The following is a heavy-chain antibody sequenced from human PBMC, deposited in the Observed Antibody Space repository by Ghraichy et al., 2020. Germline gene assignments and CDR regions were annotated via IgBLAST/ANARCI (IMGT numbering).Heavy chain of an antibody. V-gene: IGHV4-59*08. D-gene: IGHD2-21*02. CDR3: ARQRCGADGYGYFDL. Sequence: SETLSLTCTVSGGSISIYYWSWIRQPPGKGLEWIGYIYYTGSTNYNPSLKSRVTISGDTSKNQFSLELSSVTAADTAIYYCARQRCGADGYGYFDLWGRGTLVTVSS. CDR2: IYYTGST. J-gene: IGHJ2*01. CDR1: GGSISIYY.